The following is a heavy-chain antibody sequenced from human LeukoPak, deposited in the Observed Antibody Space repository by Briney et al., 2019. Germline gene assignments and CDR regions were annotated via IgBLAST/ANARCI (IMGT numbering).Heavy chain of an antibody. D-gene: IGHD6-13*01. CDR1: GGSISSSSYY. Sequence: SETLSLTCTVSGGSISSSSYYWGWIRQPPGKGLEWIGSIYYSGSTYYNPSLKSRVTISVDTSKNQFSLKLSSVTAADTAVYYCARRSSWPNWFDPWGQGTLVTASS. CDR3: ARRSSWPNWFDP. J-gene: IGHJ5*02. V-gene: IGHV4-39*01. CDR2: IYYSGST.